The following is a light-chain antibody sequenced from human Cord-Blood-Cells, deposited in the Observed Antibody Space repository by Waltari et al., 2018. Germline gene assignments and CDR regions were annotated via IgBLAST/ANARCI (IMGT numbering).Light chain of an antibody. V-gene: IGLV2-14*01. J-gene: IGLJ1*01. CDR3: SSYTSSSTYL. CDR1: SSDVGGFNY. CDR2: DVS. Sequence: QSALPQPASVSGSPGQSITISCTGTSSDVGGFNYVSWFQPNPGKPPKLMIYDVSSRSLWVYNRSSGAKSVNTAGLTISWLQPEDGAEYCCSSYTSSSTYLFGTGPKVTVV.